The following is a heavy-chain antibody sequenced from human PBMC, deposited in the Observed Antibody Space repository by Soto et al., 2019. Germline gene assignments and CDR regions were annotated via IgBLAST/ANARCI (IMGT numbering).Heavy chain of an antibody. Sequence: QVPLKESGTGLVKPSQTLSLTCTVSGGSISSGGYYWSWIRQHPGKGLEWIGYIYYSVSTYYNPSLKSRVTIPVDTSNNQFSLKLSSVTAADTAVYSCARFIPVPGNDYCGQGTLVTVSS. CDR1: GGSISSGGYY. V-gene: IGHV4-31*03. D-gene: IGHD3-16*01. CDR3: ARFIPVPGNDY. CDR2: IYYSVST. J-gene: IGHJ4*02.